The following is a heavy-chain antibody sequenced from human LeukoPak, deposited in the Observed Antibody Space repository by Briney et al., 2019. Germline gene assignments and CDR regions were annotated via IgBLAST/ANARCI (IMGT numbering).Heavy chain of an antibody. CDR2: MSAYNGNT. J-gene: IGHJ6*02. Sequence: GASVKVSCKASGYTFTSYGISWVRQAPGQGLEWMGWMSAYNGNTNYAQKLQGRVTMTTDTSTSTAYMELRSLRSDDTAVYYCARTGDSSGYSVSYYYGMDVWGQGTTVTVSS. V-gene: IGHV1-18*01. D-gene: IGHD3-22*01. CDR1: GYTFTSYG. CDR3: ARTGDSSGYSVSYYYGMDV.